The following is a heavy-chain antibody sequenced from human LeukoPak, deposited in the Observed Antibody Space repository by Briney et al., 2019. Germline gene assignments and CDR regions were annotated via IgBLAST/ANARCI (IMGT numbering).Heavy chain of an antibody. CDR3: ARGRWSGSYSGYFDY. V-gene: IGHV4-59*01. CDR1: GGSIGNYY. CDR2: GST. D-gene: IGHD1-26*01. J-gene: IGHJ4*02. Sequence: SGTLSLTCTVSGGSIGNYYWSWIRRTPGKGLEWIGFGSTNYNPSLKSRVTISVDRSKNQFSLKLTSVTAADTAVYYCARGRWSGSYSGYFDYWGQGTLSPSPQ.